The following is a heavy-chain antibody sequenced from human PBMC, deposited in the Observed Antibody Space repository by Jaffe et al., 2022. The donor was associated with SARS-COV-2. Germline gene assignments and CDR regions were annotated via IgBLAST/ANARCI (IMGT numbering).Heavy chain of an antibody. CDR1: GFSFSNYA. D-gene: IGHD5-18*01. V-gene: IGHV3-64D*09. CDR3: VKGGTALVTLFDY. Sequence: EVQLVESGGGLVQPGGSLKLSCSASGFSFSNYAMHWVRQAPGRGLEYVSAITSNGGSTYYADSVKGRFTISRDNSKNTLYLQMSRLRAEDTALYYCVKGGTALVTLFDYWGQGTLVTVSS. CDR2: ITSNGGST. J-gene: IGHJ4*02.